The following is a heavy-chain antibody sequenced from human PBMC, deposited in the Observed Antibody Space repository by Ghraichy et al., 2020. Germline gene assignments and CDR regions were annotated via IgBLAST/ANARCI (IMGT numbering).Heavy chain of an antibody. Sequence: ASVKVSCKASGYTFTSYDINWVRQATGQGLEWMGWMNPNSGNTGYAQKFQGRVTMTRNTSISTAYMELSSLRSEDTAVYYCARGWRRSGPMAKLVGYWGQGTLVTVSS. CDR1: GYTFTSYD. CDR3: ARGWRRSGPMAKLVGY. J-gene: IGHJ4*02. V-gene: IGHV1-8*01. D-gene: IGHD3-10*01. CDR2: MNPNSGNT.